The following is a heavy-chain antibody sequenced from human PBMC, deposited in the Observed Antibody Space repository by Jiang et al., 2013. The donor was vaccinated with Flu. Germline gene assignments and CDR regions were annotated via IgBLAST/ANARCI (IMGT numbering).Heavy chain of an antibody. CDR1: GGSISSGDYY. Sequence: GSGLVKPSQTLSLTCTVSGGSISSGDYYWSWIRQPPGKGLEWIGYIYYSGSTYYNPSLKSRVTISVDTSKNQFSLKLSSVTAADTAVYYCARDTIYPYCSGGSCYHYYYGMDVWGQGTTVTVSS. CDR2: IYYSGST. V-gene: IGHV4-30-4*08. D-gene: IGHD2-15*01. J-gene: IGHJ6*02. CDR3: ARDTIYPYCSGGSCYHYYYGMDV.